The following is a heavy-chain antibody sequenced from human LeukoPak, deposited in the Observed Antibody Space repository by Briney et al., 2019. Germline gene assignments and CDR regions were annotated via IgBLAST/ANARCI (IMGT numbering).Heavy chain of an antibody. V-gene: IGHV4-34*01. D-gene: IGHD3-9*01. CDR3: AKDGARYLLTYYFEY. CDR1: GGSFSDYY. Sequence: SETLSLTCAVYGGSFSDYYWSWIRQPPGKGLEWIGEINHSGSTNYNPSLKSRVTISVDTSKNQFSLKLSSVTAEDTAVYYCAKDGARYLLTYYFEYWGQGTLVTVSS. CDR2: INHSGST. J-gene: IGHJ4*02.